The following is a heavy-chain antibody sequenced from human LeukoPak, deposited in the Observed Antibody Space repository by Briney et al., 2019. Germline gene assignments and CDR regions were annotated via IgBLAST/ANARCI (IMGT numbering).Heavy chain of an antibody. Sequence: ASVKVSCKASGYTFTSYAMHWVRQAPGQGLEWMGWITPSGGTNYPQKFQGRVAITRDTSITTAYMDLSRLTSGDTAVYYCARDRCGDGFAHFDYWGQGALVTVSS. V-gene: IGHV1-2*02. D-gene: IGHD5-24*01. CDR3: ARDRCGDGFAHFDY. J-gene: IGHJ4*02. CDR1: GYTFTSYA. CDR2: ITPSGGT.